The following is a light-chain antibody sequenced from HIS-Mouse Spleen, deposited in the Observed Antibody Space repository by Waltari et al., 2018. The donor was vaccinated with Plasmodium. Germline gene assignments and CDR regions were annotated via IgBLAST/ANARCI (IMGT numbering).Light chain of an antibody. J-gene: IGLJ3*02. CDR3: QAWDSSTAV. CDR1: KLGDKY. V-gene: IGLV3-1*01. Sequence: SYELTQPPSVSVSPGQTASITCSGDKLGDKYACWYQQKPGQSPVLVIYQDSKGPSGSPGRFSGSNAGNTATLTISGTQAMDEADYYCQAWDSSTAVFGGGTKLTVL. CDR2: QDS.